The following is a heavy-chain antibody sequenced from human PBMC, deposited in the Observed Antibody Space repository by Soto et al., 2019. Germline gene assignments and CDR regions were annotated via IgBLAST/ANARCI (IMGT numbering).Heavy chain of an antibody. V-gene: IGHV1-69*13. Sequence: GASLKVSCKASGGTFSSHTVSWVRQAPGQGLEWMGGIIPVFGTTNYAQKFQGRVTITADESTSTTYMELSSLRSDDTAVYYCARWAGFCSSPSCYTALDYWGQGTLVTVSS. CDR2: IIPVFGTT. CDR1: GGTFSSHT. CDR3: ARWAGFCSSPSCYTALDY. D-gene: IGHD2-2*02. J-gene: IGHJ4*02.